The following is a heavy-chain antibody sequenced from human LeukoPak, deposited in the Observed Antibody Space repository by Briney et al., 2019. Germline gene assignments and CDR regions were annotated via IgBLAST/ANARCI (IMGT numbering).Heavy chain of an antibody. CDR3: ATLGNGRTFDN. J-gene: IGHJ4*02. CDR2: IYYSGAT. V-gene: IGHV4-39*07. CDR1: GGSISSSNYY. Sequence: SETLSLTCTVSGGSISSSNYYWGCIRQPPGKGLEWIGSIYYSGATFYNPSLKSRVTISIDTSKNQFSLKLSSVTAADTAVYYCATLGNGRTFDNWGQGTLVTGSS. D-gene: IGHD1-26*01.